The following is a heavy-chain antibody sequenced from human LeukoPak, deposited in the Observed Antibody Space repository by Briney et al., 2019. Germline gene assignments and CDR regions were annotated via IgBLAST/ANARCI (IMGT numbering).Heavy chain of an antibody. D-gene: IGHD3-9*01. CDR1: GGTFSSCA. Sequence: SVKVSCKASGGTFSSCAISWVRQAPGQGLEWMGRIIPIFGTANYAQKFQGRVTITADKSTSTAYMELSSLRSEDTAVYYCARDSDILTGYYIDYWGQGTLVTVSS. CDR3: ARDSDILTGYYIDY. CDR2: IIPIFGTA. V-gene: IGHV1-69*06. J-gene: IGHJ4*02.